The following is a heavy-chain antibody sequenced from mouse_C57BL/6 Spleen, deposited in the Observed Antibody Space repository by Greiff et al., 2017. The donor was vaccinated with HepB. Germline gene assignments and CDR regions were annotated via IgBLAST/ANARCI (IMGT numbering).Heavy chain of an antibody. V-gene: IGHV1-69*01. CDR1: GYTFTSYW. Sequence: QVQLQQPGAELVMPGASVKLSCKASGYTFTSYWMHWVKQRPGQGLEWIGEIDPSDSYTNYNQKFKGKSTLTVDKSSSTAYMQLSSLTSEDSAVYYCAPYNSNAMDYWGQGTSVTVSS. CDR2: IDPSDSYT. CDR3: APYNSNAMDY. J-gene: IGHJ4*01. D-gene: IGHD2-5*01.